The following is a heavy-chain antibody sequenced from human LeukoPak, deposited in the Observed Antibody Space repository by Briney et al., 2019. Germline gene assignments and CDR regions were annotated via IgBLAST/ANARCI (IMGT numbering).Heavy chain of an antibody. J-gene: IGHJ4*02. CDR1: GGSISSGDYY. V-gene: IGHV4-61*08. Sequence: SQTLSLTCTVSGGSISSGDYYWSWIRQPPGKGLEWIGYIYYSGSTNYNPSLKSRVTISVDTSKNQFSLKLSSVTAADTAVYYCARSWHSSSWYLIDYWGQGTLVTVSS. CDR2: IYYSGST. D-gene: IGHD6-13*01. CDR3: ARSWHSSSWYLIDY.